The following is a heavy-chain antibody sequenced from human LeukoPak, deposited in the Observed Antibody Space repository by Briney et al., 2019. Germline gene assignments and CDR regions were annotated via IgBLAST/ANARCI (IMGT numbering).Heavy chain of an antibody. J-gene: IGHJ5*02. CDR2: IFPGDSDG. CDR1: GYRFSSSW. V-gene: IGHV5-51*01. D-gene: IGHD3-16*02. CDR3: ARFVLPHATGLDP. Sequence: GESLTISCKASGYRFSSSWIGWVRQMPGQGLEWMGTIFPGDSDGRYSPSFQGQVTISADKSNSTALLQWSSLKTSDTAIYYCARFVLPHATGLDPWGQGTLVTVSS.